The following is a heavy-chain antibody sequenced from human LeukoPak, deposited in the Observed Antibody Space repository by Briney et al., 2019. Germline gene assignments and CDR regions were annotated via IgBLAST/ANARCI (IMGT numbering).Heavy chain of an antibody. CDR2: ISSSSSYI. D-gene: IGHD2-15*01. CDR3: ARGIGRFDY. J-gene: IGHJ4*02. CDR1: GFTFSSYS. V-gene: IGHV3-21*04. Sequence: PGGSLRLSCAASGFTFSSYSMNWVRQAPGKGLEWVSSISSSSSYIYYADSVKGRLTISRDNAKNSLYLQMNSLRAEDTALYYCARGIGRFDYWGQGTLVTVSS.